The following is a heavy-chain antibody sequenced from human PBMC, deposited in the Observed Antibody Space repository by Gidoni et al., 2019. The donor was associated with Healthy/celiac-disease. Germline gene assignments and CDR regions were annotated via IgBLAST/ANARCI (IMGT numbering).Heavy chain of an antibody. V-gene: IGHV4-34*01. D-gene: IGHD3-16*02. CDR3: ARGSVGYSGYDLQYDYVWGRYRRTFDY. J-gene: IGHJ4*02. CDR2: INHSGST. CDR1: GGSFSGYS. Sequence: QVQLQQCGAGLLKPSETLSLTSAVSGGSFSGYSWRWLRRPPRKGLEWIGEINHSGSTNYNPSLKRRVNISVDTSKNQFSLKLSSVTAADTAVYYCARGSVGYSGYDLQYDYVWGRYRRTFDYWGQGTLVTVSS.